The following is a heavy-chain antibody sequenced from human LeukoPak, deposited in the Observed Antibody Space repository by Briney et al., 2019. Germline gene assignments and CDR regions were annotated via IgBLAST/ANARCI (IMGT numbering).Heavy chain of an antibody. J-gene: IGHJ4*02. CDR3: ARGTGAKRYYFDL. Sequence: PGMSLRLSCAVSGFDLSNYGMHWVRQAPGKGLEWVTVIWYDGSNRYYADSVKGRITISRDTSENTVSLQINNVKVDDTAIYYCARGTGAKRYYFDLWGQGILVTVSS. CDR1: GFDLSNYG. V-gene: IGHV3-33*01. CDR2: IWYDGSNR.